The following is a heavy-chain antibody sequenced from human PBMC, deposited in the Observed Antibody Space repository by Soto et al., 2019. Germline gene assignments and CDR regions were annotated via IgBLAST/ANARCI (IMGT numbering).Heavy chain of an antibody. D-gene: IGHD5-12*01. V-gene: IGHV3-30-3*01. J-gene: IGHJ1*01. CDR1: GFTFSSYA. CDR3: AGHYSGYDLPWGHFQH. Sequence: GGSLRLSCAASGFTFSSYAMHWVRQAPGKGLEWVAVISYDGSNKYYADSVKGRFTISRDNSKNTLYLQMNSLRAEDTAVYYCAGHYSGYDLPWGHFQHWGQGTLVTVSS. CDR2: ISYDGSNK.